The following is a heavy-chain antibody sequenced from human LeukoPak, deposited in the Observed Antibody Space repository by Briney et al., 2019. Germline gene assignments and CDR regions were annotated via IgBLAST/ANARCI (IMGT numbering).Heavy chain of an antibody. J-gene: IGHJ4*02. D-gene: IGHD6-13*01. CDR2: ISSSGSTI. CDR3: ARAHRSSRMMADY. V-gene: IGHV3-11*01. CDR1: GFTFSDYY. Sequence: GGSLRLSCAASGFTFSDYYMSWIRQAPGKGLEWVSYISSSGSTIYYADSVKGRFTISRDNAKNSLYLQMNSLRAEDTAVYYCARAHRSSRMMADYWGQGTLVTVSS.